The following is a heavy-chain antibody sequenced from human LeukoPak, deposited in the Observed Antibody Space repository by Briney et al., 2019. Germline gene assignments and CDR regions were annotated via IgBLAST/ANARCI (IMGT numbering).Heavy chain of an antibody. Sequence: GASVKVSCTASGGTFSSYAISWVRQAPGQGLEWVGGIIPIFGTANYAQKFQGRVTITADESTSTAYMELRSLRYEDTAVYYCARHGQPIYYDYVWGSYRSPGHFDYWGQGTLVTVSS. CDR2: IIPIFGTA. J-gene: IGHJ4*02. V-gene: IGHV1-69*13. CDR1: GGTFSSYA. D-gene: IGHD3-16*02. CDR3: ARHGQPIYYDYVWGSYRSPGHFDY.